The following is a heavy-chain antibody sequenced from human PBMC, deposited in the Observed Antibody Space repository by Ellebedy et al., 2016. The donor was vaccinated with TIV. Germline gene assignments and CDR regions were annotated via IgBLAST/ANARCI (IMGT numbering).Heavy chain of an antibody. V-gene: IGHV3-7*01. CDR1: GFSFRSYW. J-gene: IGHJ5*02. Sequence: GGSLRLSCVASGFSFRSYWMSWVRQAPGKGLEWVANIYQDGSNQYYVDSVKGRFTISRDNANKSLFLQMNSLRGEDTAVYYCARRGSYGDYAVQINSWLGLWGQGTLVIVSS. D-gene: IGHD4-17*01. CDR2: IYQDGSNQ. CDR3: ARRGSYGDYAVQINSWLGL.